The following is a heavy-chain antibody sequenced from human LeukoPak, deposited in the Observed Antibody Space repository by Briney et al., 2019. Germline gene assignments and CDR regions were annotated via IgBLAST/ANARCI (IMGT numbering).Heavy chain of an antibody. CDR2: ISGSGGST. D-gene: IGHD5-18*01. V-gene: IGHV3-23*01. CDR3: AKDPADTRPRYYVDY. CDR1: GFTFSSYA. Sequence: GGSLRLSCAASGFTFSSYAMSWVRQAPGKGLEWVSAISGSGGSTFYADSVKGRFTISRDNSKNTLYLQMNSLRAEDTAVYYCAKDPADTRPRYYVDYWGQGTLVTVSS. J-gene: IGHJ4*02.